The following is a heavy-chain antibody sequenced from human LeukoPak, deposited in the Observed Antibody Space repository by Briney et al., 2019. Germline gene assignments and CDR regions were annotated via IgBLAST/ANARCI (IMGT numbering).Heavy chain of an antibody. CDR2: IYHTGST. Sequence: PSETLSLTCTISGGSVSDYYWSWIRQSPGKGLEWIGYIYHTGSTSYSPSLKSRVTISADTSQNQFSLKLSSVTAADTAVYYCASRKLGNDYWGQGTLVSVSS. CDR1: GGSVSDYY. J-gene: IGHJ4*02. V-gene: IGHV4-59*02. CDR3: ASRKLGNDY. D-gene: IGHD7-27*01.